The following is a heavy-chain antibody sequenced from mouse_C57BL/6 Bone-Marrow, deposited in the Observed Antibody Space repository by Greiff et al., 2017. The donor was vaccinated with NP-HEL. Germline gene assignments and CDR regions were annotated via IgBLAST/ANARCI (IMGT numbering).Heavy chain of an antibody. V-gene: IGHV3-6*01. CDR1: GYSITSGYY. Sequence: ESGPGLVKPSQSLSLTCSVTGYSITSGYYWNCIRRFPGNKLEWVGSLSYDGSNNYSPFLKNRISITRDTSKNQFYLKLNTVTPEDTDTYFCARAYGNSLDYWGQGTTLTVSS. CDR3: ARAYGNSLDY. J-gene: IGHJ2*01. CDR2: LSYDGSN. D-gene: IGHD2-10*02.